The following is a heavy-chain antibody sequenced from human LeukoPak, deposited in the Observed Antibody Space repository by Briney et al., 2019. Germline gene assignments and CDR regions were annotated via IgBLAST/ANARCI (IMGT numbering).Heavy chain of an antibody. J-gene: IGHJ4*02. CDR1: GYSFTSYW. D-gene: IGHD3-22*01. V-gene: IGHV5-51*01. Sequence: GESLKISCKGSGYSFTSYWIGWVRQMPGKGLEWMGIIYPGDSDTRYSPSFQGQVTISADKSISTAYLQWSSLKASDTAMYYCARAMYYYDSSGYYPLDYWGQGTLVTVSS. CDR3: ARAMYYYDSSGYYPLDY. CDR2: IYPGDSDT.